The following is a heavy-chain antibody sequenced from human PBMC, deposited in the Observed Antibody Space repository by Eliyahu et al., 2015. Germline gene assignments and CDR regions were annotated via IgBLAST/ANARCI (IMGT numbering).Heavy chain of an antibody. CDR3: ARGGFDHAFDI. J-gene: IGHJ3*02. V-gene: IGHV3-74*01. CDR2: VNSDGRDT. CDR1: GFTFXSYW. D-gene: IGHD1-26*01. Sequence: EVQLVESGGGLVQPGGSLRLSCTASGFTFXSYWMHWVRQAPGKGLVWVSRVNSDGRDTIYADSVRGRFTVSRDNAKNTPYLQMNSLRDDDTAVYYCARGGFDHAFDIWGQGTMVTVSS.